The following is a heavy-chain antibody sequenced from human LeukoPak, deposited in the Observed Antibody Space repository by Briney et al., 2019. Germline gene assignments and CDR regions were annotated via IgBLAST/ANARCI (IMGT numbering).Heavy chain of an antibody. CDR1: GFTFSSYD. CDR2: ISSSGDTI. D-gene: IGHD3-10*01. Sequence: GGSLRLSCAASGFTFSSYDMNWVRQAPGKGLEWVSYISSSGDTIYYADSVKGRFTISRDNAKNSLYLQMNSLRAEDTAVYYCARRFGYWGQGTLVTVAS. V-gene: IGHV3-48*03. CDR3: ARRFGY. J-gene: IGHJ4*02.